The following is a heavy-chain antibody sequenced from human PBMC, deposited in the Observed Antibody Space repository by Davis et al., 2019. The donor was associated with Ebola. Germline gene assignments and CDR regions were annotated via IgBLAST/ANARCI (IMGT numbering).Heavy chain of an antibody. J-gene: IGHJ4*02. CDR1: GFTFSSYS. D-gene: IGHD6-13*01. CDR3: ARDQHKSHPFDY. V-gene: IGHV3-21*01. CDR2: ISSSSSYI. Sequence: PGGSLRLSCAASGFTFSSYSMNWVRQAPGKGLEWVSSISSSSSYIYYADSVKGRFTISRDNAKNSLYLQMNSLRAEDTAVYYCARDQHKSHPFDYWGQGTLVTVSS.